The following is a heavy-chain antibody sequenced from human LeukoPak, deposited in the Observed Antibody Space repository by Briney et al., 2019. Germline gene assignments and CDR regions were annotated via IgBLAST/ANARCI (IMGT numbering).Heavy chain of an antibody. CDR3: AKGLGYYDILTGYMTNTVFDC. V-gene: IGHV3-23*01. CDR1: GFTFSSYA. Sequence: QTGGSLRLSCAASGFTFSSYAMSWVRQAPGEGLEWVSGISGSGDSTYYADSVKGRFTISRDNSKNTLYLQMNSLRAEDTAVYYCAKGLGYYDILTGYMTNTVFDCWGQGTLVTVSS. J-gene: IGHJ4*02. D-gene: IGHD3-9*01. CDR2: ISGSGDST.